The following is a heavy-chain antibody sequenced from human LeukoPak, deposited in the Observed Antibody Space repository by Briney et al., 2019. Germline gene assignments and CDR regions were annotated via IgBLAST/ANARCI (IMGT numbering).Heavy chain of an antibody. D-gene: IGHD3-10*01. J-gene: IGHJ4*02. CDR1: GFTFEDYG. CDR2: ISYEGTNK. CDR3: AREVWNYYGSGSYPDY. V-gene: IGHV3-30*03. Sequence: PGRSLRLSCAASGFTFEDYGVHWVRQAPGKGLEWVAVISYEGTNKYYADSVKGRFTISRDNAKNSLYLQMNSLRAEDTAVYYCAREVWNYYGSGSYPDYWGQGTLVTVSS.